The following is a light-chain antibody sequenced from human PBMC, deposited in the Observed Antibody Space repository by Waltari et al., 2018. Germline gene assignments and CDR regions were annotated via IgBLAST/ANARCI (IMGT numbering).Light chain of an antibody. CDR2: WAS. Sequence: DIVMTQSPDSLAVSLGERATINCKSSQSVLYSSDNKNYLAWYQQRPGQPPKLLIYWASTRESGVPDRFSGSGSGTDFTLTISSLQAEDVAFYFCQKYYNVPLAFGQGTKVEIK. V-gene: IGKV4-1*01. CDR1: QSVLYSSDNKNY. CDR3: QKYYNVPLA. J-gene: IGKJ1*01.